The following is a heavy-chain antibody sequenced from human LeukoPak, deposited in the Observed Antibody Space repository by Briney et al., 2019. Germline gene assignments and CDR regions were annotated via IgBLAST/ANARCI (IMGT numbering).Heavy chain of an antibody. V-gene: IGHV4-59*01. CDR2: IYYSGST. CDR1: GGSISSYY. D-gene: IGHD6-13*01. CDR3: ARVDGYSSSWYYYYYGMDV. J-gene: IGHJ6*02. Sequence: PSETLSLTCTVSGGSISSYYWSWIRQPPGKGLEWIGYIYYSGSTNYNPSLKSRVTISVDTSKNQFSLKLSSVTAADTAVYYCARVDGYSSSWYYYYYGMDVWGQGTTVTVSS.